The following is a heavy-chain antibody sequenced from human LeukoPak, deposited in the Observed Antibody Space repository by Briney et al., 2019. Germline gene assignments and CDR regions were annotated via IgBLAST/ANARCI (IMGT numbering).Heavy chain of an antibody. D-gene: IGHD3-16*02. V-gene: IGHV3-15*01. CDR3: TTGLYVWGSYRPLDY. J-gene: IGHJ4*02. CDR1: GFTFSNAW. CDR2: IQSKTDGGTR. Sequence: PGGSLRLSCAASGFTFSNAWMSWVRQAPGKGLGWVGRIQSKTDGGTRDYAAPVKGRFTISRDDSKNTLYLQMNSLKTEDTAVYYCTTGLYVWGSYRPLDYWGQGTLVTVSS.